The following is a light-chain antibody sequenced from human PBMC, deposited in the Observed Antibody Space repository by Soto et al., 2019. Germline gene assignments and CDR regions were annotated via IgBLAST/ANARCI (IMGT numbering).Light chain of an antibody. Sequence: DIQMTQSPSSLSASVGDRVTITCRASQSISSYLNWYQQKPGKAPKLLIYAASSLQSGVPSRFSGSGSGTDFPLTNSSLQPEDFATYYCQQSYSTPIFTFGPGTKVDIK. CDR3: QQSYSTPIFT. CDR2: AAS. CDR1: QSISSY. V-gene: IGKV1-39*01. J-gene: IGKJ3*01.